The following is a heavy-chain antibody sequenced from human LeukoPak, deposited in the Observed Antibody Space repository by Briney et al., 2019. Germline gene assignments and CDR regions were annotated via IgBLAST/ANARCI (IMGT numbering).Heavy chain of an antibody. CDR2: INAGNGNT. CDR3: ARGRFVGATDFDY. CDR1: RYTFTSYA. D-gene: IGHD1-26*01. Sequence: ASVKVSCKASRYTFTSYAMHWVRQAPGQRLEWMGWINAGNGNTKYSQKFQGRVTITRDTSASTAYMELSSLRSEDTAVYYCARGRFVGATDFDYWGQGTLVTVSS. V-gene: IGHV1-3*01. J-gene: IGHJ4*02.